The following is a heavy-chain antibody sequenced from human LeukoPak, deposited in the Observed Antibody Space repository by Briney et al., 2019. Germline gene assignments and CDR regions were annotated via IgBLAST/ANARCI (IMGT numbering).Heavy chain of an antibody. CDR3: ARRRHVAMTDNWFDP. J-gene: IGHJ5*02. Sequence: GESLKISCKNSGYIFTNYWIGWVRQMPGKGLEWMGIIYPSDSDTRYSPSFQGQVTISADKSITTAYLQWSSLKASDTAMYYCARRRHVAMTDNWFDPWGQGTLVTVSS. CDR1: GYIFTNYW. D-gene: IGHD5-12*01. CDR2: IYPSDSDT. V-gene: IGHV5-51*01.